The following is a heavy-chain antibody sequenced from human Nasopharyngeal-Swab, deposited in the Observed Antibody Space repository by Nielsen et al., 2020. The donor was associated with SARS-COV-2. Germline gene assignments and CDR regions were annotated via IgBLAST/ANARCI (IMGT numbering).Heavy chain of an antibody. CDR2: IYPRDSDT. CDR3: AIGAAVGTLFHGMDV. J-gene: IGHJ6*02. CDR1: GYSFTSYW. V-gene: IGHV5-51*01. D-gene: IGHD1-26*01. Sequence: GESLRLSYKGSGYSFTSYWIAWVRQMPGKGLEWMGIIYPRDSDTRYSPSFEGRVTISVDQSITTAYLHWTSLKASDTAKYYCAIGAAVGTLFHGMDVWGQGTMVTVSS.